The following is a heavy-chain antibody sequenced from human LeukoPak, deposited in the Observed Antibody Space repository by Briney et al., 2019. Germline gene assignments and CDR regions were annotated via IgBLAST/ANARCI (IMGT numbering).Heavy chain of an antibody. Sequence: PSETLSLTCAVYGGSFSDHYWSWIRQPPGKGLEWIGEINHSGITNYSPSLKSRVTISVDTSKKQVSLKLSSVTAADTAVYYCARAIVTRFLKSTPNNWFDPWGQGTLVTVSS. J-gene: IGHJ5*02. V-gene: IGHV4-34*01. D-gene: IGHD2-15*01. CDR2: INHSGIT. CDR3: ARAIVTRFLKSTPNNWFDP. CDR1: GGSFSDHY.